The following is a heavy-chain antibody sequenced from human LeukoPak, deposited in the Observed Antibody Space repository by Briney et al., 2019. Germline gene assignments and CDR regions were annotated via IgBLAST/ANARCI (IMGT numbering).Heavy chain of an antibody. CDR2: ISAYNGNT. D-gene: IGHD6-13*01. Sequence: ASVKVSCKASGYTFTSYGISWVRQVPGQGLEWMGWISAYNGNTNYAQKLQGRVTMTTDTSTSTAYMELRSLRSDDTAVYYCARDLYSSSWYVDYYYYGMDVWGQGTTVTVSS. CDR3: ARDLYSSSWYVDYYYYGMDV. CDR1: GYTFTSYG. J-gene: IGHJ6*02. V-gene: IGHV1-18*01.